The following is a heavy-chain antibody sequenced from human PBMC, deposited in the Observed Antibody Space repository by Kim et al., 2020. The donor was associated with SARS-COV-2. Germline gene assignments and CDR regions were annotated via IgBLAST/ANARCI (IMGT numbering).Heavy chain of an antibody. CDR2: ISSSSTST. CDR3: AREAAFGVVGYGMDV. Sequence: GGSLRLSCAASGFTFRDYYMSWIRQAPGKGLEWISYISSSSTSTNYADSVKGRFTVSRDNAKNSLYLQMNSLRAEDTAVYYCAREAAFGVVGYGMDVWGQGTTVTVSS. V-gene: IGHV3-11*05. CDR1: GFTFRDYY. D-gene: IGHD3-3*01. J-gene: IGHJ6*02.